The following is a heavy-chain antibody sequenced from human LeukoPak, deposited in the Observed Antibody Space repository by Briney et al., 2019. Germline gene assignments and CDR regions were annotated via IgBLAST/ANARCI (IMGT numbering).Heavy chain of an antibody. CDR2: IYYSGST. D-gene: IGHD6-25*01. CDR3: VRRGQRLNPGLYYFDY. J-gene: IGHJ4*02. CDR1: GASISSGDYY. Sequence: NASETLSLTCTVSGASISSGDYYWGWIRQSPGEGLEWIGTIYYSGSTNYNPSLKSRVTISVDTSENQFSLRLSSVTATDTAVYYCVRRGQRLNPGLYYFDYWGQGTLVTVSS. V-gene: IGHV4-39*01.